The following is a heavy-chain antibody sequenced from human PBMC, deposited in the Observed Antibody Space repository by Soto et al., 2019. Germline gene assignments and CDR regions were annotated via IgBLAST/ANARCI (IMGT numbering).Heavy chain of an antibody. CDR3: ARVLRAWFDP. CDR2: ISHSGIT. Sequence: QVQLQESGPGLVKPSGTLSLTCAVSGGSITSANWWTWVRQPPGGGLEWIGEISHSGITNYKASLKSRVTMSVDKTKNDVSLKLTSVTAADTAVYYCARVLRAWFDPWGQGTPVTVSS. J-gene: IGHJ5*02. V-gene: IGHV4-4*02. CDR1: GGSITSANW.